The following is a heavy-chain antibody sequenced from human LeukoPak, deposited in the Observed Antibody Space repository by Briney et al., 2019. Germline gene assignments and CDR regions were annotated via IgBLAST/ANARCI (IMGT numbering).Heavy chain of an antibody. J-gene: IGHJ4*02. Sequence: GRSLRLSCAASGFTFSSYGMHWVRQAPGKGLEWVAVISYDGSNKYYADSVKGRFTISRDNAKNSLYLQMNSLRSEDTAVYYCARAYSITMIVVVIYWGQGTLVTVSS. D-gene: IGHD3-22*01. CDR2: ISYDGSNK. CDR1: GFTFSSYG. CDR3: ARAYSITMIVVVIY. V-gene: IGHV3-30*03.